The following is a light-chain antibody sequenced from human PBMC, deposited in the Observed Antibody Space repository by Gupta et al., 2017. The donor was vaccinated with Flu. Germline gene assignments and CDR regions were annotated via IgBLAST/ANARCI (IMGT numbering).Light chain of an antibody. CDR3: QSFDNTLTSWGI. Sequence: NIGAFYNVHWYQQLPGTAPKLIISDNDYQPAGVPDRFSGSKSGTSASLVITGLQPEDEAYYYCQSFDNTLTSWGIFGGGTKVTVL. CDR2: DND. J-gene: IGLJ2*01. V-gene: IGLV1-40*01. CDR1: NIGAFYN.